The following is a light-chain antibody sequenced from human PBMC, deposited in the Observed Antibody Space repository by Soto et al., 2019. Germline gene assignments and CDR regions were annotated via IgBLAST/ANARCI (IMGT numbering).Light chain of an antibody. CDR1: IDTVTTSHW. CDR3: LLSYNGAPAV. CDR2: DTT. Sequence: QAVVTQESSLTVSPGGTVTLTCDSSIDTVTTSHWPYWFQQKPGQAPKTLIYDTTNRHSWTPARFSGSILGGKAALILSGAQPEDEAEYYCLLSYNGAPAVFGGGTQPTDL. J-gene: IGLJ7*01. V-gene: IGLV7-46*01.